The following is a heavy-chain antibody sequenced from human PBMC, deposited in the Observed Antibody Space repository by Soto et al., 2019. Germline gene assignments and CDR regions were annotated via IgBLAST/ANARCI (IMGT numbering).Heavy chain of an antibody. J-gene: IGHJ4*02. Sequence: EVQLVESGGGLVQPGRSLRLSCAASGFTFDDYAMHWVRQAPGKGLEWVSGISWNSGSIGYAASVKGRFTIPRDNAMTSLYLPLNSLRAEDTALYYCAKAVGSYGNFDYWGQGTLVTVSS. CDR3: AKAVGSYGNFDY. V-gene: IGHV3-9*01. CDR2: ISWNSGSI. D-gene: IGHD5-18*01. CDR1: GFTFDDYA.